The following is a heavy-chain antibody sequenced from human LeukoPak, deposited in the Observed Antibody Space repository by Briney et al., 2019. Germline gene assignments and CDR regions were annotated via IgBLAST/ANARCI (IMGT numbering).Heavy chain of an antibody. V-gene: IGHV4-59*08. D-gene: IGHD5-24*01. CDR2: IYYSGST. CDR1: GGSTSSYY. Sequence: SETLSLTCTVSGGSTSSYYWSWIRQPPGKGLEWIGYIYYSGSTNYNPSLKSRVTISVETSKNQFSLKLTSVTAADTAVYYCARLAKMSAINTYYFDYWGQGTLVTVSS. J-gene: IGHJ4*02. CDR3: ARLAKMSAINTYYFDY.